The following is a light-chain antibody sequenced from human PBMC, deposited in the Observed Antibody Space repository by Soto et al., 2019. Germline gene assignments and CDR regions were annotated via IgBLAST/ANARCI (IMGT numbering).Light chain of an antibody. CDR3: QQYNTWPPD. CDR2: GVS. J-gene: IGKJ3*01. V-gene: IGKV3-15*01. CDR1: QNVSSN. Sequence: ETVVTQSPSSLSVSPGESVSLSCRVSQNVSSNLAWYQQRPGQAPRLLIYGVSTRATGIPARFSGSGSGTEFTLTISSLQSEDFAVYYCQQYNTWPPDFGPGTKVDV.